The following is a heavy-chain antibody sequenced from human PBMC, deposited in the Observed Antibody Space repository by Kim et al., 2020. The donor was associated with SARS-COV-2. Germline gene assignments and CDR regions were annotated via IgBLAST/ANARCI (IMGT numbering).Heavy chain of an antibody. CDR2: IYYSGST. D-gene: IGHD1-26*01. CDR1: GGSISSSSYY. CDR3: ARLTMGAFYF. Sequence: SETLSLTCTVSGGSISSSSYYWGWIRQPPGKGLEWIGSIYYSGSTYYNPSLKSRVTISVDTSKNQFSLKLSSVTAADTAVYYCARLTMGAFYFWGQGTLVTVSS. V-gene: IGHV4-39*01. J-gene: IGHJ4*02.